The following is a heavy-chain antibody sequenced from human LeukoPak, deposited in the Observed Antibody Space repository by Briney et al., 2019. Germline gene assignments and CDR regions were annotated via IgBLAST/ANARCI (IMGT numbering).Heavy chain of an antibody. J-gene: IGHJ3*02. CDR2: INPSGGST. CDR1: GYTFTSYY. V-gene: IGHV1-46*01. D-gene: IGHD3-22*01. CDR3: ASGGNYYDSSGYYPDAFDI. Sequence: GASAKVSCKASGYTFTSYYMHWVRQAPGQGLEWMGIINPSGGSTSYAQKFQGRVTMTRGTSTSTVYMELSSLRSEDTAVYYCASGGNYYDSSGYYPDAFDIWGQGTMVTVSS.